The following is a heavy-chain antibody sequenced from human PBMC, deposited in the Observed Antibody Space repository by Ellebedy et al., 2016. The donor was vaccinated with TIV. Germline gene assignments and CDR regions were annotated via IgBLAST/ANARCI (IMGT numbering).Heavy chain of an antibody. Sequence: ASVKVSXXASGYTFTSYAMHWVRQAPGQRLEWMGWINAGNGNTKYSQKFQGRVTITRDTSASTAYMELSSLRSEDTAVYYCARDETTVTTFQIVGGMDVWGQGTTVTVSS. V-gene: IGHV1-3*01. CDR2: INAGNGNT. D-gene: IGHD4-17*01. CDR1: GYTFTSYA. CDR3: ARDETTVTTFQIVGGMDV. J-gene: IGHJ6*02.